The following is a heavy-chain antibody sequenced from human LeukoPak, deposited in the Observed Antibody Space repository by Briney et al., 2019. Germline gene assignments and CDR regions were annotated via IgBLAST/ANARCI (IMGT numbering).Heavy chain of an antibody. J-gene: IGHJ4*02. CDR3: ARESSWSFDY. CDR2: SYSDGGT. CDR1: GLTVSSSY. Sequence: GGSLRNSGAASGLTVSSSYMSWVRQAPGMGLEWVSVSYSDGGTYYADSVKDRFTISRDNSKNTLYLEMNSLRAEDTALYYCARESSWSFDYWGQGTLVTVSS. V-gene: IGHV3-66*01. D-gene: IGHD6-13*01.